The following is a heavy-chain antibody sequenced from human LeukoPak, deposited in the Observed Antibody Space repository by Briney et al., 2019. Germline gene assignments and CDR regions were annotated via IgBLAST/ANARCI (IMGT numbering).Heavy chain of an antibody. D-gene: IGHD3-9*01. Sequence: GASVKVSCKASGYSFNTYSVNWVRQAPGQGFEWMGWISALNGNTNYAQKFRDRVTMTTDTSTSTAYMELRSLRSDDTAVYYCARGALNYDILTPLDYWGQGTLVTVSS. CDR1: GYSFNTYS. J-gene: IGHJ4*02. CDR3: ARGALNYDILTPLDY. V-gene: IGHV1-18*01. CDR2: ISALNGNT.